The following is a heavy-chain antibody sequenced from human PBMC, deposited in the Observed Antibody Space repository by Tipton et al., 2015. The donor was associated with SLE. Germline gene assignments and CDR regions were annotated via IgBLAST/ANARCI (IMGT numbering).Heavy chain of an antibody. J-gene: IGHJ2*01. CDR2: IYYSGST. Sequence: GLVKPSETLSLTCTVSGYSISSGYYWGWIRQPPGKGLEWIGYIYYSGSTNYNPSLKSRVTISVDTSKNQFSLKLSSVTAADTAVYYCSARGVLHWYFDLWGRGTLVTVSS. CDR1: GYSISSGYY. D-gene: IGHD3-16*01. CDR3: SARGVLHWYFDL. V-gene: IGHV4-59*01.